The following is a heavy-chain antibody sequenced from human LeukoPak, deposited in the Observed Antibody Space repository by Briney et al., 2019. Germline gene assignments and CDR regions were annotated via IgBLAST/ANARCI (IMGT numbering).Heavy chain of an antibody. CDR1: GFTFSSYA. Sequence: GGSLRLSCAASGFTFSSYAMHWVRQAPGKGLEWVAVISYDGSNKYYADSVKGRFTISRDNSKNTLYLQMNSLRAEDTAVYYCAREMVAAAGPSFDYWGQGTLVTVSS. CDR3: AREMVAAAGPSFDY. V-gene: IGHV3-30-3*01. D-gene: IGHD6-13*01. J-gene: IGHJ4*02. CDR2: ISYDGSNK.